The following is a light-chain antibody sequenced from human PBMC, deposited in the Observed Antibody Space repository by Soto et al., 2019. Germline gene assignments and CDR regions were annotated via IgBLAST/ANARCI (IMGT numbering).Light chain of an antibody. CDR2: GAS. CDR1: QSVSRN. Sequence: EIVMTQSTATLSVSPGERATLSCRASQSVSRNLAWYQQKPGQAPRLLIYGASTRATGIPARFSGSGSGTEFTLTLSSLQSEDFAVYYCQHYNTWPRTFGQVTKVEIK. V-gene: IGKV3-15*01. CDR3: QHYNTWPRT. J-gene: IGKJ1*01.